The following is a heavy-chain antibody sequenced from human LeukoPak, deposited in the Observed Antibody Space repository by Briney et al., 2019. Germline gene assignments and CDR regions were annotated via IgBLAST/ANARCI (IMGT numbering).Heavy chain of an antibody. Sequence: GGSLRLSCAASGFTFSSYAMSWVRQAPGKGLEWVSAISGSGGSTYYADSVKGRFTISRDNSKNTLYLQMNSLRAEDTAVYYCAKDQGSWSGYYIGSRGAFDIWGQGTMVTVSS. CDR1: GFTFSSYA. CDR3: AKDQGSWSGYYIGSRGAFDI. D-gene: IGHD3-3*01. CDR2: ISGSGGST. V-gene: IGHV3-23*01. J-gene: IGHJ3*02.